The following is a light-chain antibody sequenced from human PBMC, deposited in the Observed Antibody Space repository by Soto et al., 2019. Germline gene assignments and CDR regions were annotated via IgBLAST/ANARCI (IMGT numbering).Light chain of an antibody. V-gene: IGKV1-5*01. J-gene: IGKJ4*01. Sequence: DIQMTQSPSTLSASVGDRVTITCRASQSISSWLAWYQQKPGKAPKLLIYDASSLESGVPSRFSGSGSGTEFTLTISSLQPDDFATYYCQQYNSHPLTFGGGTKVEIE. CDR2: DAS. CDR3: QQYNSHPLT. CDR1: QSISSW.